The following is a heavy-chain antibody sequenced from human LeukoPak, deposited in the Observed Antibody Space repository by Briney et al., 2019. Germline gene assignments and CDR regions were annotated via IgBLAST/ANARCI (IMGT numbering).Heavy chain of an antibody. CDR3: ARAVEMATIAWFDP. Sequence: SETLSLTCTVSGGSISSYYWSWIRQPAGKGLEWIGRIYTSGSTNYNPSLKSRVTISVDTSKNQFSLKLSSVTAADTAVYYCARAVEMATIAWFDPWGQGTLVTVSS. D-gene: IGHD5-24*01. J-gene: IGHJ5*02. CDR2: IYTSGST. V-gene: IGHV4-4*07. CDR1: GGSISSYY.